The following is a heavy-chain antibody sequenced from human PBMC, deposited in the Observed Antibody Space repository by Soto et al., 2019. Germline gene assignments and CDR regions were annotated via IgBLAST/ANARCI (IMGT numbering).Heavy chain of an antibody. CDR2: INPSGST. J-gene: IGHJ4*02. Sequence: SETLSLTXAVYGGSFSGYYWSWIRQPPGKGLEWIGEINPSGSTNYNPSLKSRVTISVDTSKNQFSLNLSSVTAAGTAVYYCARGRPGKSSGWYNYWGQGTLVTSPQ. V-gene: IGHV4-34*01. D-gene: IGHD6-19*01. CDR3: ARGRPGKSSGWYNY. CDR1: GGSFSGYY.